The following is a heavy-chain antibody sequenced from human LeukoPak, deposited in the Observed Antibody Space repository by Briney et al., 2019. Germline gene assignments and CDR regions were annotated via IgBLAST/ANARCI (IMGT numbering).Heavy chain of an antibody. D-gene: IGHD2-2*01. Sequence: GGSLSLSCAASGFTFSSYDMHWVRQATGKGLEWVSAIGTAGDTYYPGSVKGRFTISRENAKNSLYLQMNSLRAGDTAVYYCARALSTDVVPAAQPRPLRGYYYGMDVWGQGTTVTVSS. CDR1: GFTFSSYD. J-gene: IGHJ6*02. CDR3: ARALSTDVVPAAQPRPLRGYYYGMDV. V-gene: IGHV3-13*01. CDR2: IGTAGDT.